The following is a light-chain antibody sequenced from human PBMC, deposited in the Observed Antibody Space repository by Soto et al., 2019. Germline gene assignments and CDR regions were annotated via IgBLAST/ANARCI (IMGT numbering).Light chain of an antibody. CDR3: QHYDHRPPFT. CDR1: QDIRKY. J-gene: IGKJ3*01. V-gene: IGKV1-33*01. CDR2: GAS. Sequence: DIQMTQSPSSLSASVGDRVTVTCQASQDIRKYLSWYQQKPGRAPKLLIYGASNLETGVPSRFSGSGYGTDFTFTITTLQPEDIATYYCQHYDHRPPFTIGPGTKVAIK.